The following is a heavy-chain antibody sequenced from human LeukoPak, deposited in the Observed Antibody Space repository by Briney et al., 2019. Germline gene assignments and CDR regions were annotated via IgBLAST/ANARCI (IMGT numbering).Heavy chain of an antibody. J-gene: IGHJ4*02. CDR1: GGSISSYY. V-gene: IGHV4-59*01. Sequence: PSETLSLTCTVSGGSISSYYWRWIRQPPGKGLEWIGYIYYSGSTNYNPSLKSRVTISVDTSKNQFSLKLSSVTAADTAVYYCARVIAVAGYFDYWGQGTLVTVSS. CDR2: IYYSGST. D-gene: IGHD6-19*01. CDR3: ARVIAVAGYFDY.